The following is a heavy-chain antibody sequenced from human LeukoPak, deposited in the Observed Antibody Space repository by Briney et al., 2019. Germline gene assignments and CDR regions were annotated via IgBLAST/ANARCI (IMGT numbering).Heavy chain of an antibody. CDR2: IWYDGSNK. Sequence: GRSLRLSCAASGFTFSSYGMHWVRQAPGKGLEWVAVIWYDGSNKYYADSVKGRFTISRDNSKNTLYLQMNSLRAEDTAVYYCAKFSLIGAAALIRGNWFDPWGQGTLVTVSS. CDR1: GFTFSSYG. V-gene: IGHV3-33*06. D-gene: IGHD6-13*01. CDR3: AKFSLIGAAALIRGNWFDP. J-gene: IGHJ5*02.